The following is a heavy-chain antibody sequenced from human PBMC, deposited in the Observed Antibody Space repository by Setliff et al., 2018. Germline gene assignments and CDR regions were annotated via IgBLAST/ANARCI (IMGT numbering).Heavy chain of an antibody. CDR3: ARGLGYCSSTSCLSYGMDV. CDR1: GYTFTSYD. Sequence: ASVKVSCKASGYTFTSYDINWVRQATGQGLEWMGWMNPNSGNTGYAQKFQGRVTITRDTSASTAYMELSSLRSEDTAVYYCARGLGYCSSTSCLSYGMDVWGQGTTVTVSS. D-gene: IGHD2-2*01. CDR2: MNPNSGNT. V-gene: IGHV1-8*03. J-gene: IGHJ6*02.